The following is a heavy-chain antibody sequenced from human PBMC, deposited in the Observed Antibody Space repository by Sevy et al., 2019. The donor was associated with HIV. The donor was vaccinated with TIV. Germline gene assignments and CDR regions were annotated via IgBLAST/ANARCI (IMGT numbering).Heavy chain of an antibody. CDR1: GGSISSGDYY. V-gene: IGHV4-30-4*01. CDR3: ARVLNYDILTGYFQGGFDY. D-gene: IGHD3-9*01. J-gene: IGHJ4*02. Sequence: SETLSLTCTVSGGSISSGDYYWSWIRQPPGKGLEWIGYIYYSGSTYYNPSLKSRVTISVDTSKIQFSLKLSSVTAADTAGYYCARVLNYDILTGYFQGGFDYWGQGTLVTVSS. CDR2: IYYSGST.